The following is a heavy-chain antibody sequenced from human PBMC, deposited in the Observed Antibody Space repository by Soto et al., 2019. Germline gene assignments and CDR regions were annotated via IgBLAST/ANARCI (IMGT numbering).Heavy chain of an antibody. Sequence: EVQVVQSGAEVKKPGESLKISCKGCGYSFDGYWIAWVRQMPGRGLEWMGLVYPSVSDTRYSPSFQGQVTISGDKSISTAYLQWSSLKASDTAMYYCVTSSWSYYGLDVWGQGTTVIVSS. CDR1: GYSFDGYW. CDR3: VTSSWSYYGLDV. D-gene: IGHD6-13*01. J-gene: IGHJ6*02. V-gene: IGHV5-51*03. CDR2: VYPSVSDT.